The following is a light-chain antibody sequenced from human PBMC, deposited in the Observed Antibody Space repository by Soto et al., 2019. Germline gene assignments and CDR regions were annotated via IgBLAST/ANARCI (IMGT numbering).Light chain of an antibody. J-gene: IGKJ1*01. CDR2: GAS. Sequence: DIQMTQSPPTLSASVGDRVTITCRASQSIRNYLAWYQQMPGKAPKLLIYGASSLQSGVPSRFSGSGSGTEFTLTISSLQPDDFATYFCQHHNSYSQTFGQGTKVDI. CDR1: QSIRNY. V-gene: IGKV1-5*01. CDR3: QHHNSYSQT.